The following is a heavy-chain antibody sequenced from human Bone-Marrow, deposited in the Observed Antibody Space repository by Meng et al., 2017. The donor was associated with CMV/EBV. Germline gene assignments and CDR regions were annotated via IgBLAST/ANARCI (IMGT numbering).Heavy chain of an antibody. J-gene: IGHJ3*02. D-gene: IGHD3-3*01. CDR2: ISWNSGSI. V-gene: IGHV3-9*01. CDR1: GFTFDDYA. CDR3: ARPVYYDFWSGYLYDDAFDI. Sequence: SLKISCAASGFTFDDYAMHWVRQAPGKGLEWVSGISWNSGSIGYADSVKGRFTISRDNAKNSLYLQMNSLRAEDTAVYYCARPVYYDFWSGYLYDDAFDIWGQGTMVTVSS.